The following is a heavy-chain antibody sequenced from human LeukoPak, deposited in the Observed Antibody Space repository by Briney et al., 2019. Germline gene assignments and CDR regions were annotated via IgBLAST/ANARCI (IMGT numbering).Heavy chain of an antibody. Sequence: SVKASCKASGGTFSSYAISWVRQAPGQGLEWMGGIIPIFGTANYAQKFQGRVTITADKSTSTAYMELSSLRSEDTAVYYCARSGYSSSWYSGNWFDPWGQGTLVTVSS. D-gene: IGHD6-13*01. V-gene: IGHV1-69*06. CDR1: GGTFSSYA. J-gene: IGHJ5*02. CDR2: IIPIFGTA. CDR3: ARSGYSSSWYSGNWFDP.